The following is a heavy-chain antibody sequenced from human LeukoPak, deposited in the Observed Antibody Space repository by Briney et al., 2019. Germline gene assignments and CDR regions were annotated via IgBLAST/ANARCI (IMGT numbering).Heavy chain of an antibody. J-gene: IGHJ5*02. CDR1: GGSISSYY. V-gene: IGHV4-4*07. CDR3: ARDFSGLRFLSPFDP. D-gene: IGHD3-3*01. Sequence: SETLSLTCTVSGGSISSYYWSWIRQPAGKGLEWIGRIYTSGSTNYNPSLKSRVTMSVDTSKNQFSLKLSSVTAADTAVYYCARDFSGLRFLSPFDPWGQGTLVTVSS. CDR2: IYTSGST.